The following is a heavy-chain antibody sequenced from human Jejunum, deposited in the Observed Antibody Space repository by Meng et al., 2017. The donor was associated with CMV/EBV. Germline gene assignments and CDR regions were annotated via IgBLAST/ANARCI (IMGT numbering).Heavy chain of an antibody. V-gene: IGHV4-38-2*02. J-gene: IGHJ6*02. CDR2: FYHSGSP. Sequence: GYCWGWIRQPPEQGLEWIGSFYHSGSPSYRPSLQSRVTISVDTSKNHFSLKLTSVTAADTAVYYCARDGYMITGGTNFFYGMDVWGPGTSVTVSS. CDR1: GYC. CDR3: ARDGYMITGGTNFFYGMDV. D-gene: IGHD1-1*01.